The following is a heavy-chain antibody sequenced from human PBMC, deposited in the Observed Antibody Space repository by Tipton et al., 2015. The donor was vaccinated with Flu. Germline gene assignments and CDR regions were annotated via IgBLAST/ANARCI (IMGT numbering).Heavy chain of an antibody. J-gene: IGHJ6*02. V-gene: IGHV4-4*07. CDR3: ARDLWNDRRAYYYYGVDG. Sequence: TLSLTCTVSGGSLSSYYWRWIRPPAGKGLEWIGRIYTSGGTKFNPSLRGRLTTSVDASKKEFSLKLSSVTAADTAVYYCARDLWNDRRAYYYYGVDGWGQGTTVTVSS. D-gene: IGHD1-1*01. CDR1: GGSLSSYY. CDR2: IYTSGGT.